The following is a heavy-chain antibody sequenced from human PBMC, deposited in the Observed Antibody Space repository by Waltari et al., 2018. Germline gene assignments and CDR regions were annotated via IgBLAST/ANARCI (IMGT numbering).Heavy chain of an antibody. CDR1: GGSFSGYY. CDR3: ARQANWGGRAQRPGYFDL. CDR2: INHSGST. V-gene: IGHV4-34*01. Sequence: QVQLQQWGAGLLKPSETLSLTCAVYGGSFSGYYWSWIRQPPGKGLGWIGEINHSGSTNYSPTLNAGVTISVDTSKSQFSLKLSSVTAADTAVYYIARQANWGGRAQRPGYFDLWGRGTLVTVSS. J-gene: IGHJ2*01. D-gene: IGHD7-27*01.